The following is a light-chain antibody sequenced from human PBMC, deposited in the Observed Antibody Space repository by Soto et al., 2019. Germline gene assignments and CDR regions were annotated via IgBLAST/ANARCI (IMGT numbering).Light chain of an antibody. CDR2: ATS. CDR3: QQSYSNRT. J-gene: IGKJ1*01. Sequence: DLQMTQSPSSLSASVGDRVTITCRASQSIYKYSQWYQQKPGEAPKLLIYATSKLQSGVPSRFSGSGAGTDYVLTISSLQPEDFATYYCQQSYSNRTFGQGTRVEI. CDR1: QSIYKY. V-gene: IGKV1-39*01.